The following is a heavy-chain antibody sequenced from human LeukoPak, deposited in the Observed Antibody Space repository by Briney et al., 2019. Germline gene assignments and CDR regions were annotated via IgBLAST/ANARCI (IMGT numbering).Heavy chain of an antibody. CDR2: FDPEDGET. CDR3: ATGGLWFGELFFDY. CDR1: GYTLTELS. Sequence: ASVKVSCKVSGYTLTELSVHWVRQAPGKGLEWMGGFDPEDGETIYAQKFQGRVTMTEDTSTDTAYMELSSLRSEDTAVYYCATGGLWFGELFFDYWGQGTLVTVSS. V-gene: IGHV1-24*01. J-gene: IGHJ4*02. D-gene: IGHD3-10*01.